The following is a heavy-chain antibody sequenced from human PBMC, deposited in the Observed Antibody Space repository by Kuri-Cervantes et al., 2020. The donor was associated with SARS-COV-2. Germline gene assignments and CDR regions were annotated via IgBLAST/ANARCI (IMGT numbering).Heavy chain of an antibody. Sequence: ESLKISCTVSGGSISSYYWSWIRQPPGKGLEWIGYIYYSGSTNYNPSLKSRVTISVDTSKNQISLKLSSVTAADTAVYYCARRGAGSSSAAFDIWGQGTMVTVSS. CDR1: GGSISSYY. CDR3: ARRGAGSSSAAFDI. D-gene: IGHD6-6*01. CDR2: IYYSGST. J-gene: IGHJ3*02. V-gene: IGHV4-59*08.